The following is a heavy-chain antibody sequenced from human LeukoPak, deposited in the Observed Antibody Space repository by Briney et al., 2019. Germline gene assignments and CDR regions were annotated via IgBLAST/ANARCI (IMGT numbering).Heavy chain of an antibody. Sequence: ASVKVSCKASGYPFVGHYIHWVRQAPGQGLEWMGWINPNSGGTNYAPKFQGRVTMTRDTSISTAYMEMTRLTYDDTAVYFCARRGDYSLIDYWGQGTLVTVSS. CDR3: ARRGDYSLIDY. CDR2: INPNSGGT. V-gene: IGHV1-2*02. CDR1: GYPFVGHY. J-gene: IGHJ4*02. D-gene: IGHD2-21*02.